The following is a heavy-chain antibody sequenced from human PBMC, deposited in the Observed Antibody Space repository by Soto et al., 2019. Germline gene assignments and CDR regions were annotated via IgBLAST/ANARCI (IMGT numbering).Heavy chain of an antibody. D-gene: IGHD3-10*01. J-gene: IGHJ6*02. CDR2: IYPGDSDT. V-gene: IGHV5-51*01. Sequence: GESLKISCKGSGYSFTSYWIGWVRQMPGKGLEWMGIIYPGDSDTRYSPSFQGQVTISADKSISTAYPQWSSLKASDTAMYYCARHGGVYYGGDYGMDVWGQGTTVTVSS. CDR3: ARHGGVYYGGDYGMDV. CDR1: GYSFTSYW.